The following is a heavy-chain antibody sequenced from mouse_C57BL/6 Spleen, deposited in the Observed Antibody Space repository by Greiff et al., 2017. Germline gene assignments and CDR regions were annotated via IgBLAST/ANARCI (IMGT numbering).Heavy chain of an antibody. V-gene: IGHV14-3*01. CDR2: IDPANGNT. CDR3: SRDDPFAY. Sequence: VQLQQSVAELVRPGASVKLSCTASGFNIKNTYMHRVKQRPEQGLEWIGRIDPANGNTKYAPKFQGKATITTDTSSNTAYLQLSSLTFEDTAIYYCSRDDPFAYWGQGTLVTVSA. CDR1: GFNIKNTY. J-gene: IGHJ3*01.